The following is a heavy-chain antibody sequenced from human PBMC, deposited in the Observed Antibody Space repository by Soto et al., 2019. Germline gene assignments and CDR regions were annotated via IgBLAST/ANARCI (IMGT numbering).Heavy chain of an antibody. CDR1: GFSFRHYA. V-gene: IGHV3-64D*08. Sequence: EVQLVESGGGLVQPGGSLRLSCSASGFSFRHYAMHWVRQAPGKGLEYVSEISSNGGNTYYADSVKGRFTISRDNSKNTLYLQMSSLRAEDTAVYYCVKVCGGYYFDYWGQGTLVTVSS. D-gene: IGHD2-15*01. J-gene: IGHJ4*02. CDR2: ISSNGGNT. CDR3: VKVCGGYYFDY.